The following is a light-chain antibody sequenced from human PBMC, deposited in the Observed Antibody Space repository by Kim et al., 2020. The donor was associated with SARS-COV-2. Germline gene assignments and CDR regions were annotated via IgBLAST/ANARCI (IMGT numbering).Light chain of an antibody. Sequence: YPGKRATLSCRASHSVSSTYLAWYQQKPGQAPRLLIYGASSRATGIPDRFSGSGSGTDFTLTITRLEPEDFAVYYCQQYSSSPATFGQGTKVDIK. CDR3: QQYSSSPAT. V-gene: IGKV3-20*01. J-gene: IGKJ1*01. CDR1: HSVSSTY. CDR2: GAS.